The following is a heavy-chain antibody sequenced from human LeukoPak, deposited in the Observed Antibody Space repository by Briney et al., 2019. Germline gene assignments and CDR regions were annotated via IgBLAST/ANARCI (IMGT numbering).Heavy chain of an antibody. V-gene: IGHV1-8*01. Sequence: GASVKVSCKASGYTFTSYDINWVRQATGQGLEWRGWMNPNSGNTGYAQKFQGRVTMTRNTSISTAYMELSSLRSEDTAVYYCARGLSGYYYDSSGYYGYWGQGTLVTVSS. D-gene: IGHD3-22*01. J-gene: IGHJ4*02. CDR2: MNPNSGNT. CDR3: ARGLSGYYYDSSGYYGY. CDR1: GYTFTSYD.